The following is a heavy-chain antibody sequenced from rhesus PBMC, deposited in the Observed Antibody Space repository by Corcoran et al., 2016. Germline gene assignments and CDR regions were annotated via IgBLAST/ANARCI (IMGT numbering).Heavy chain of an antibody. CDR1: GYSFTSYW. D-gene: IGHD4-23*01. CDR3: AKGDSNYFYYFDY. Sequence: EVQLVQSGAEVKRPGESLKISCKTSGYSFTSYWISWVRQMPGKGLEWMGSIDPSDSDTRYSPSFQGQVTSSAVKSISTAYLQWSSLKASDSATYYCAKGDSNYFYYFDYWGQGVLVTVSS. J-gene: IGHJ4*01. CDR2: IDPSDSDT. V-gene: IGHV5-2*01.